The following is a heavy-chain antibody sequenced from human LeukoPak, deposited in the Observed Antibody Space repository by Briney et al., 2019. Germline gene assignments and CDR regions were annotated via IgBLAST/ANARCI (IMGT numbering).Heavy chain of an antibody. D-gene: IGHD3-22*01. V-gene: IGHV3-23*01. J-gene: IGHJ5*02. Sequence: GGSLRLSCAASGFIFNNYGLVWVRQAPGKGLEWVSAISNDGGGTTYADFVKGRFSVSRDNSKNTLFLQMNSLRAEDTALYYCAKGSSGYFFDPWGQGTLVTVSS. CDR2: ISNDGGGT. CDR1: GFIFNNYG. CDR3: AKGSSGYFFDP.